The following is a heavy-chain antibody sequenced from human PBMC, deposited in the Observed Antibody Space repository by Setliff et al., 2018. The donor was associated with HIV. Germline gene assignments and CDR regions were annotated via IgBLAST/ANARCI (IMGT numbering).Heavy chain of an antibody. D-gene: IGHD1-1*01. Sequence: PSETLSLTCTVSGGSISSHYWSWIRQPPGKGLEWIGYIFYSGNPNYNPSLKGRVTISLDTSKKQFSLRLRSVTAADTAVYYCARDPPGMEMDVWGKGTTVTVSS. V-gene: IGHV4-59*11. CDR2: IFYSGNP. J-gene: IGHJ6*04. CDR3: ARDPPGMEMDV. CDR1: GGSISSHY.